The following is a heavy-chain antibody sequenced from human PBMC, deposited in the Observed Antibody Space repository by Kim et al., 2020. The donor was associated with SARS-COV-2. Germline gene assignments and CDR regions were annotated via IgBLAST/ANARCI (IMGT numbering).Heavy chain of an antibody. CDR3: VIGLQGFDY. V-gene: IGHV1-3*01. Sequence: ASVKVSCKASGYTFTDYTLQWVRQAPGQRPEWMGWIYAGSGGTKYSQKFQDRVTITTDTSASTAYMDLTSLRSEDTAVYYCVIGLQGFDYWGQGTLVTVSS. CDR2: IYAGSGGT. D-gene: IGHD3-10*01. J-gene: IGHJ4*02. CDR1: GYTFTDYT.